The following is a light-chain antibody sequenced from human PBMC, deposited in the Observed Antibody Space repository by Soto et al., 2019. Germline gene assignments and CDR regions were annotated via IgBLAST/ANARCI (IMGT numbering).Light chain of an antibody. CDR2: GAS. Sequence: EIVMTQSPATLSVSPGERATLSCRASQSVSSNLAWYQQKPGQAPRLLIYGASTRATGIPARFSGSGSGTEFTLTISSLQYEDFAVYYCQQYNTWPWTFGQGTKVEIK. CDR1: QSVSSN. V-gene: IGKV3-15*01. CDR3: QQYNTWPWT. J-gene: IGKJ1*01.